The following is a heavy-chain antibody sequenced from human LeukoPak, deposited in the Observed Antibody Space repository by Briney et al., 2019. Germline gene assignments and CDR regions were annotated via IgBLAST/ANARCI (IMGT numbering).Heavy chain of an antibody. Sequence: PSETLSLTCTVSGDSIGSFYWSWIRQPPGKGLGWIGNIYYSGNTNYNPSLKSRVTISVDTSKNQFSLKLTSVTAADTAIYYCARPARYCSGGSCWDSWGQGTLVTVSS. V-gene: IGHV4-59*01. D-gene: IGHD2-15*01. J-gene: IGHJ4*02. CDR1: GDSIGSFY. CDR3: ARPARYCSGGSCWDS. CDR2: IYYSGNT.